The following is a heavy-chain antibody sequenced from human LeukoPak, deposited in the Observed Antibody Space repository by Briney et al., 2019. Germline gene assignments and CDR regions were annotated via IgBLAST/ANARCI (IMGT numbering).Heavy chain of an antibody. D-gene: IGHD3-22*01. V-gene: IGHV3-15*01. CDR2: IKSKTDGGTT. CDR1: GFTFRNAW. Sequence: PGGSLRLSCAASGFTFRNAWMTWVRQAPGKGLECVGRIKSKTDGGTTDYAAPVKVRFTISRDDSKNTLYLQMNSLKTEDTALYYCTTTYIYDSSGSIVDYWGQGTLVTVSS. J-gene: IGHJ4*02. CDR3: TTTYIYDSSGSIVDY.